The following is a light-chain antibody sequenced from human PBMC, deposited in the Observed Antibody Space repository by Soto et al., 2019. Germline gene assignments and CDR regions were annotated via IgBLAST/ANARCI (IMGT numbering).Light chain of an antibody. V-gene: IGLV1-44*01. CDR1: SSNIERNP. CDR2: NSD. Sequence: QPVLTQAPSASGTPGQRVTISCSGSSSNIERNPVHWYQQIPGTAPKLFISNSDQRPSGVPDRFSGSKSGTSASLAISGLQSEDEADYYCAAWDDFLNGWVFGGGTKLTVL. CDR3: AAWDDFLNGWV. J-gene: IGLJ3*02.